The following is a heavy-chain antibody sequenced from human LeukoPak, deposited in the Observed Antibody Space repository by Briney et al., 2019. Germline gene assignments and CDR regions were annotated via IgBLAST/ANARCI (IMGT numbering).Heavy chain of an antibody. CDR3: ARDARGLFDY. CDR2: IIPIFGTA. Sequence: SVKVSCKXSGGTFSSYAISWVRQAPRQGLEWMGGIIPIFGTANYAQKFQGRVTITTDESTSTAYMELSSLRSEDTAVYYCARDARGLFDYWGQGTLVTVSS. CDR1: GGTFSSYA. D-gene: IGHD3-10*01. V-gene: IGHV1-69*05. J-gene: IGHJ4*02.